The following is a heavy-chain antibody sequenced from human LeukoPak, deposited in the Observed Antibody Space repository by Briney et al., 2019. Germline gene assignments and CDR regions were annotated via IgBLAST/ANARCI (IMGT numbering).Heavy chain of an antibody. D-gene: IGHD2-2*01. CDR3: AKRLSALPAALDY. J-gene: IGHJ4*02. CDR1: GFTFSSYG. Sequence: GGSLRLSCAASGFTFSSYGMHWVRQAPRKGLEWVAFIRYDGSNKYYADSVKGRFTISRENSKNTPYLQMNSLRAEDTAVYYCAKRLSALPAALDYWGQGTLVTASA. V-gene: IGHV3-30*02. CDR2: IRYDGSNK.